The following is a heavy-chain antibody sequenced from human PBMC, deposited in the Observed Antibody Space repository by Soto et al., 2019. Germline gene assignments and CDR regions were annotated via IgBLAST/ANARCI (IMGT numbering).Heavy chain of an antibody. J-gene: IGHJ5*02. CDR1: GGSISSYY. D-gene: IGHD3-9*01. V-gene: IGHV4-59*01. CDR3: ARVNYDILTGPQGIDP. CDR2: IYYSGST. Sequence: SETLSLTCTVSGGSISSYYWSWIRQPPGKGLEWIGYIYYSGSTNYNPSLKSRVTISVDTSKNQFSLKLSSVTAADTAVYYCARVNYDILTGPQGIDPWGQGTLVTVSS.